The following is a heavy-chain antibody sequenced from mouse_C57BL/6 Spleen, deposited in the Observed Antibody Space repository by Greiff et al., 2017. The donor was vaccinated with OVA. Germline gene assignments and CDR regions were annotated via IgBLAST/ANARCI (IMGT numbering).Heavy chain of an antibody. Sequence: QVQLKESGPGLVAPSQSLSITCTVSGFSLTSYGVDWVRQPPGKGLEWLGVIWGGGSTNYNSALMSRLSISKDNSKSQVFLKRNSLQTDDTAMYYCAKREGYGNYVSWFAYWGQGTLVTVSA. V-gene: IGHV2-9*01. CDR1: GFSLTSYG. CDR2: IWGGGST. J-gene: IGHJ3*01. D-gene: IGHD2-1*01. CDR3: AKREGYGNYVSWFAY.